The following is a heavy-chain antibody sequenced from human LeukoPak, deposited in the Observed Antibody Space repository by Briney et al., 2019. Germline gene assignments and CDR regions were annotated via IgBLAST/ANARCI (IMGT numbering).Heavy chain of an antibody. CDR2: VYHSGST. Sequence: PSETLSLTCTVSGNSISSGYYWDWIRQPPGKGLQWIGSVYHSGSTYYNPSLKSRITISVDTSKNQFSLKLSSVTAADTAVYYFATNWYGSSWSEQISYFDYWGQGTLVTVSS. J-gene: IGHJ4*02. D-gene: IGHD6-13*01. CDR1: GNSISSGYY. CDR3: ATNWYGSSWSEQISYFDY. V-gene: IGHV4-38-2*02.